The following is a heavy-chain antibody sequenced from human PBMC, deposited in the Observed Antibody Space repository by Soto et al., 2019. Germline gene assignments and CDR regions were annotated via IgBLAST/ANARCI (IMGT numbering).Heavy chain of an antibody. D-gene: IGHD6-19*01. V-gene: IGHV6-1*01. Sequence: SQTLSLACAISGDSVSSNSAAWNWIRQSPSRGLEWLGRTYYRSKWYNDYAVSVKSRITINPDTSKNQFSLQLNSVTPEDTAVYYCARGPVAGTLNYYYYYYMDVWGKGTTVTVSS. CDR2: TYYRSKWYN. J-gene: IGHJ6*03. CDR1: GDSVSSNSAA. CDR3: ARGPVAGTLNYYYYYYMDV.